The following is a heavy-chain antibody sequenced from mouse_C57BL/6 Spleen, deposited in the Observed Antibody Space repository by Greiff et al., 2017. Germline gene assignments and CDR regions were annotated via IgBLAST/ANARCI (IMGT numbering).Heavy chain of an antibody. V-gene: IGHV1-64*01. D-gene: IGHD2-12*01. CDR3: ARDGDDGPRFAY. CDR1: GYTFTSYW. J-gene: IGHJ3*01. CDR2: IHPNSGST. Sequence: QVQLQQPGAELVKPGASVKLSCKASGYTFTSYWMHWVKQRPGQGLEWLGMIHPNSGSTNYNEKFKGKATLTVDKSSSTAYMQLSSLTSEDSAVYYCARDGDDGPRFAYWGQGTLVTVSA.